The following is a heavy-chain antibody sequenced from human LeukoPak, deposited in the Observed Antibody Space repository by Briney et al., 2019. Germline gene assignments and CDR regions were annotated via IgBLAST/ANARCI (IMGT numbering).Heavy chain of an antibody. CDR1: GFTFSSYG. D-gene: IGHD2-2*01. CDR3: AKDTFVVVPAASYYYYYGMDV. CDR2: ISYDGSNK. Sequence: GRSLRLSRAASGFTFSSYGMHWVRQAPGKGLEWVAVISYDGSNKYYADSVKSRFTISRDNSKNTLYLQMNSLRAEDTAVYYCAKDTFVVVPAASYYYYYGMDVWGQGTTVTVSS. J-gene: IGHJ6*02. V-gene: IGHV3-30*18.